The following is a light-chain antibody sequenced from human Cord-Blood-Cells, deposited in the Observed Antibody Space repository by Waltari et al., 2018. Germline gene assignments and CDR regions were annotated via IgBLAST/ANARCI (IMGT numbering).Light chain of an antibody. Sequence: DIQLNQSLSSLSASVGYRVTITCRASQCISSYLNWYQQKPGKAPKLLIYAASSLQSGVPSRFSGSGSGTDFTLTISSLQPEDFATYYCQQSYSTPYTFGQGTKLEIK. V-gene: IGKV1-39*01. CDR2: AAS. CDR3: QQSYSTPYT. J-gene: IGKJ2*01. CDR1: QCISSY.